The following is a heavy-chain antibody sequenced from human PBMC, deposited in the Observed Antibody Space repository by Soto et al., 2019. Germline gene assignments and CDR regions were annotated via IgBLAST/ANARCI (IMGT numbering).Heavy chain of an antibody. CDR2: IYHTGST. J-gene: IGHJ4*01. CDR1: GGSIGTVGHY. V-gene: IGHV4-31*03. D-gene: IGHD2-2*01. CDR3: SRAPGSLRSRNFAY. Sequence: TLDLTSSVSGGSIGTVGHYWTWIRQPPGKGLEWIGSIYHTGSTYYSKSLRSRLTMSVDTSKSQFSLRLSSVSAADTAVYDGSRAPGSLRSRNFAYWGNG.